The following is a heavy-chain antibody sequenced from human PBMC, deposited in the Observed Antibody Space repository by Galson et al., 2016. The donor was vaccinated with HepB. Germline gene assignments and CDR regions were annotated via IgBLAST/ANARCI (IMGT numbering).Heavy chain of an antibody. CDR3: LSGYTRGI. Sequence: SLRLSCAASGFTFSAYWMAWIRQAPGKGLEWVANTNQDGSGKHYVDSAKGRFTVSRDNAKNSVFRDMNSLRAEDTAVYYFLSGYTRGIWGQGTTVTVPS. J-gene: IGHJ3*01. CDR2: TNQDGSGK. CDR1: GFTFSAYW. V-gene: IGHV3-7*01. D-gene: IGHD6-19*01.